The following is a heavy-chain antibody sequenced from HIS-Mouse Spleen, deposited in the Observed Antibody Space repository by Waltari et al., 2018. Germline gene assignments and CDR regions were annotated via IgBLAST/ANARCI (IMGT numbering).Heavy chain of an antibody. Sequence: QLQLQESGPGLVKPSETLSLTCTVSGGSISSSSYYWGRIRQPQGKGLEWIGSSYYSGSTYYNPSLKSRVTISVDTSKNQFSLKLSSVTAADTAVYYCAREIPYSSSWYDWYFDLWGRGTLVTVSS. V-gene: IGHV4-39*07. D-gene: IGHD6-13*01. CDR3: AREIPYSSSWYDWYFDL. CDR2: SYYSGST. CDR1: GGSISSSSYY. J-gene: IGHJ2*01.